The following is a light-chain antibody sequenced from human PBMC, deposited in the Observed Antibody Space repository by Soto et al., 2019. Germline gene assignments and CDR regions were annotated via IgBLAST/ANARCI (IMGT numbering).Light chain of an antibody. V-gene: IGKV3-15*01. Sequence: RVMTQSPATLSVSPGEKATLSCRASQTVSNNLAWYQQKPGQAPRLLIYFASTRATGNPARCSGSGSETEFTFTISSLQSEDFAVYYCQHYDEWPLTFGGGTKVEIK. CDR3: QHYDEWPLT. CDR1: QTVSNN. CDR2: FAS. J-gene: IGKJ4*01.